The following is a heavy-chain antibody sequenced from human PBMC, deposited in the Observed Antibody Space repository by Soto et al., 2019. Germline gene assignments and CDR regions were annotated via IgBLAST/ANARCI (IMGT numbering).Heavy chain of an antibody. D-gene: IGHD2-15*01. Sequence: SETLSLTCNVSGGSVSSGDYYWSWIRQPPGKGLEWIGYISHSGSTYSNPSLKGRLAMSIDTSKNQFSLQLRSVTAADTAVYFCARDRVAVAVGDAWGPGTLVTV. V-gene: IGHV4-30-4*01. CDR1: GGSVSSGDYY. CDR2: ISHSGST. CDR3: ARDRVAVAVGDA. J-gene: IGHJ5*02.